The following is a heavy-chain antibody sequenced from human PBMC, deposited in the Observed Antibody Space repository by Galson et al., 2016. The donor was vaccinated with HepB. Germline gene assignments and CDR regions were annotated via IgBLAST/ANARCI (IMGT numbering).Heavy chain of an antibody. CDR2: ITSGSNVI. CDR3: ARDPSGIVEASRVDP. D-gene: IGHD1-26*01. CDR1: AFTLSRYT. J-gene: IGHJ5*02. Sequence: SLRLSCAASAFTLSRYTMQWVRQAPGRGLEWVSYITSGSNVIYYADSVKGRFTISRDNAKNPLYLQMNSLRDDDTAVYYCARDPSGIVEASRVDPWGQGTLVTVSS. V-gene: IGHV3-48*02.